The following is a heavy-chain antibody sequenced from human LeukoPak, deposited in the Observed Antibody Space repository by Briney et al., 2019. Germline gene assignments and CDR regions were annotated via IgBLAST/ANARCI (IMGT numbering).Heavy chain of an antibody. D-gene: IGHD3-9*01. CDR1: GYTFTRYA. Sequence: ASVKVSCKASGYTFTRYALHWVRQAPRQRLEWMGWVHAGNGKTKYSQKFQGRVTITRDTSASAAYMELNSLRSEDTAVYYCARSSYDFLTGSPLLNSFDYWGQGTLVTVSS. J-gene: IGHJ4*02. CDR2: VHAGNGKT. CDR3: ARSSYDFLTGSPLLNSFDY. V-gene: IGHV1-3*01.